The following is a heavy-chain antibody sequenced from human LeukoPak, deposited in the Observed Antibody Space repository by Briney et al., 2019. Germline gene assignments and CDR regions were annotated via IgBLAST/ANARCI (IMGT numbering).Heavy chain of an antibody. CDR3: ARGLSGYASSLGY. CDR2: INSDGSST. CDR1: GFTFSSYG. D-gene: IGHD6-6*01. Sequence: GGSLRLSCAASGFTFSSYGMHWVRQAPGKGLVWVSRINSDGSSTSYADSVRGRFSISRDNAENTLYLQMNSLRAEDTAVYYCARGLSGYASSLGYWGQGTLVTVSA. J-gene: IGHJ4*02. V-gene: IGHV3-74*01.